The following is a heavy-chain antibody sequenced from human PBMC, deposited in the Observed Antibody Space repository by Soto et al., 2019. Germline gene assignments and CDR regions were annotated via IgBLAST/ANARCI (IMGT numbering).Heavy chain of an antibody. CDR3: ARPPTANLDAFEI. J-gene: IGHJ3*02. Sequence: QLQLQESGPGLVKPSETLSLTCTVSGGSIRSSNYFWGWIRQPPGKGLEWIGSICGSTYYNPYLKSRVTISADTSKNQCSLKLNSVTAAYTAVYYCARPPTANLDAFEIWGQGTMVTVSS. CDR1: GGSIRSSNYF. CDR2: ICGST. D-gene: IGHD7-27*01. V-gene: IGHV4-39*01.